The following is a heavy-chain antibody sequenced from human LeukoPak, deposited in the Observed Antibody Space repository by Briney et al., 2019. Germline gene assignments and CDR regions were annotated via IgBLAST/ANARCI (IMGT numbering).Heavy chain of an antibody. CDR2: ISSASSYT. CDR1: GXTFSDYY. D-gene: IGHD2-8*01. CDR3: ARGQYCTNGVCYDAFDI. Sequence: GGSLRLSCAASGXTFSDYYMSWIRQAPGKGLEWVSYISSASSYTSYADSVKGRFTISRDNAKNSLYLQMNSLRAEDTAVYYCARGQYCTNGVCYDAFDIWGQGITVTVSS. J-gene: IGHJ3*02. V-gene: IGHV3-11*06.